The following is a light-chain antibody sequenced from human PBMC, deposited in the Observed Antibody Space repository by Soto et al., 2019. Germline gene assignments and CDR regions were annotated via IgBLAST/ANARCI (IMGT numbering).Light chain of an antibody. CDR3: EQHNNWPRA. CDR1: QSVKSN. Sequence: EIAMTQSPATLSVSPGETVTLSCRASQSVKSNVGWYQQKPGQAPRLLIYYASTRATGVPARFSGSGSGTEFTLTISNLQSEDFAVYYCEQHNNWPRAFGQGTKVEI. J-gene: IGKJ1*01. CDR2: YAS. V-gene: IGKV3-15*01.